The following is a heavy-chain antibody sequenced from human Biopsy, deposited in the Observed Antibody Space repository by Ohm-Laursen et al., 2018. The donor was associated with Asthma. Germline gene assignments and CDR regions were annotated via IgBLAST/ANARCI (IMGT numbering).Heavy chain of an antibody. Sequence: SETLFLTCTVSGGSISSYYWSWIRQPPGKGLEWIGYIYYSGSTNYNPSLKSRVTISVDTSKNQFSLKLSSVTAADTAVYYCARGRITMIGGWFDPWGQGTLVTVSS. D-gene: IGHD3-22*01. CDR3: ARGRITMIGGWFDP. CDR1: GGSISSYY. CDR2: IYYSGST. J-gene: IGHJ5*02. V-gene: IGHV4-59*01.